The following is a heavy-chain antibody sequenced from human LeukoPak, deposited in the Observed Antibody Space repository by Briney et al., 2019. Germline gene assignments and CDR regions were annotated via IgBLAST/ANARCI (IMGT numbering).Heavy chain of an antibody. CDR2: INHSGST. J-gene: IGHJ4*02. V-gene: IGHV4-34*01. D-gene: IGHD3-10*01. CDR3: ARGNYGSGSYSGDY. CDR1: GGSFSGYY. Sequence: SKTLSLTCAVYGGSFSGYYWSWIRQPPGKGLEWIGEINHSGSTNYNPSLKSRVTISVDTSKNQFSLKLSSVTAADTAVYYCARGNYGSGSYSGDYWGQGTLVTVSS.